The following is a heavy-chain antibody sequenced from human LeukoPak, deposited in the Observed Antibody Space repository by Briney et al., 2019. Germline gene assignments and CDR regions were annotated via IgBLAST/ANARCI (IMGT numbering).Heavy chain of an antibody. Sequence: GGSLRLSCAASGFTFSSYAMSWVRQAPGKGLEWVPAISGSGGSTFYADSVKGRFTISRDNSKNTLYLQMNSLRAEDTAVYYCAKDRRDGYTADALDIWGQGTMVTVSS. V-gene: IGHV3-23*01. CDR3: AKDRRDGYTADALDI. CDR1: GFTFSSYA. D-gene: IGHD5-24*01. CDR2: ISGSGGST. J-gene: IGHJ3*02.